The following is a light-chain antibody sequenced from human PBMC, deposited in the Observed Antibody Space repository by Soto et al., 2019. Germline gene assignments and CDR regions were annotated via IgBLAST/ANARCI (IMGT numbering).Light chain of an antibody. CDR2: EVT. Sequence: QSALTQPASVSGSPGQSITISCIGTSSDIGAYNYVSWYQQHPGKVPKLMIYEVTNRPSGLSNRFSGSKSGNTASLTISGLQSEVEAEYFCSSYSSTSTLYVFGTGTKLTVL. CDR1: SSDIGAYNY. J-gene: IGLJ1*01. CDR3: SSYSSTSTLYV. V-gene: IGLV2-14*01.